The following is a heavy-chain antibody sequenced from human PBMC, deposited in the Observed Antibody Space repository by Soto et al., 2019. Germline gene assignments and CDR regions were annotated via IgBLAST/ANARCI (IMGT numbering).Heavy chain of an antibody. V-gene: IGHV4-39*01. CDR1: LGCIRTGTNY. CDR3: ARHEAGWYFDS. J-gene: IGHJ4*02. Sequence: AETLYLTCTDHLGCIRTGTNYWAWIRQPPGKGLEWIANIYYSGRTFYNPSLKSRVTISRDTSKNQFSLKLRSVTAADTAVYFCARHEAGWYFDSWGQGTLVTVS. D-gene: IGHD6-25*01. CDR2: IYYSGRT.